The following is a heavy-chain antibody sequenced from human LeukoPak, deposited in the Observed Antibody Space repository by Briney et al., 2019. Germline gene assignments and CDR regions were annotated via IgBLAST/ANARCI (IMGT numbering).Heavy chain of an antibody. J-gene: IGHJ4*02. Sequence: SETLSLTCTVSGGSISSSTYYWGWIRQPPGKGLEWIGSLYSSGSTYYNPSLKSRVTISVDTSKNQFSLKLSSVTAADTAVYYCAHNGWYSIDNWGQGTLVTVSS. CDR2: LYSSGST. D-gene: IGHD6-19*01. CDR3: AHNGWYSIDN. CDR1: GGSISSSTYY. V-gene: IGHV4-39*07.